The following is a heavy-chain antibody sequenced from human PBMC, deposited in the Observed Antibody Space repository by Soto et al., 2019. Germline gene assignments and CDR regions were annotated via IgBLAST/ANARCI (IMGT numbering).Heavy chain of an antibody. CDR3: ARLYMHYDFCSGYLRYFDY. CDR2: IYYSGST. Sequence: PXETLSLTCTVSGGSISSSSYYWGWIRQPPGKVLEWIGSIYYSGSTYYNPSLKSRVTISVDTSKNQFSLKLSSVTAADTAVYYCARLYMHYDFCSGYLRYFDYWGQGTLVTVSS. CDR1: GGSISSSSYY. D-gene: IGHD3-3*01. V-gene: IGHV4-39*01. J-gene: IGHJ4*02.